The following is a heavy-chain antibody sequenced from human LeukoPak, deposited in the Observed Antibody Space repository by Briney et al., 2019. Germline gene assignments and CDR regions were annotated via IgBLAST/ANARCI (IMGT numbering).Heavy chain of an antibody. Sequence: PSETLSLTCSVSGDSITSYSWSWIRQPAGKGLEWIGRVYASGTTNYNPSLESRVTISMDKFQNQFSLTLRSVTAADTAVYYCARDRSRKFVGWFDPWGQGVLVTASS. CDR1: GDSITSYS. CDR3: ARDRSRKFVGWFDP. D-gene: IGHD1-14*01. V-gene: IGHV4-4*07. J-gene: IGHJ5*02. CDR2: VYASGTT.